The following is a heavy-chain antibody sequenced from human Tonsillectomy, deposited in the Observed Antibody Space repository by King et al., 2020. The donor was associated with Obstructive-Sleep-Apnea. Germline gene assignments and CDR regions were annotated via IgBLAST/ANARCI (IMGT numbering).Heavy chain of an antibody. CDR3: AKGPFDYDPFDY. CDR2: ISGNGGCT. J-gene: IGHJ4*02. Sequence: VQLVESGGGLVQPGGSLRLSCSASGFTFRSFAVMWVRQAPGKGLEWVSSISGNGGCTSYADSVKGRFSIYRDNSKNTADLQMNSLRAEDTAVYYCAKGPFDYDPFDYWGQGTLVTVSS. V-gene: IGHV3-23*04. D-gene: IGHD4/OR15-4a*01. CDR1: GFTFRSFA.